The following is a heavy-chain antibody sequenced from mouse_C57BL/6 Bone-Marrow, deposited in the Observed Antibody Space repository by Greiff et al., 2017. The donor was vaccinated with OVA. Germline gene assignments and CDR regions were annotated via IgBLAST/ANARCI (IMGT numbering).Heavy chain of an antibody. V-gene: IGHV5-17*01. CDR1: GFTFSDYG. Sequence: DVHLVESGGGLVKPGGSLKLSCAASGFTFSDYGMHWVRQAPEKGLEWVAYISSGSSTIYYADTVKGRFTISRDNAKNTLFLQMTSLRSEDTAMYYCARQLGRGRAWFAYWGQGTLVTVSA. D-gene: IGHD4-1*01. CDR2: ISSGSSTI. J-gene: IGHJ3*01. CDR3: ARQLGRGRAWFAY.